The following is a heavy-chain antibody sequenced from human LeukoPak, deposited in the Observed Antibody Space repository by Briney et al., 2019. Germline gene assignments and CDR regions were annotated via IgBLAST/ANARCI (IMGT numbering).Heavy chain of an antibody. CDR1: GFTFSNYD. Sequence: GGSLRLSCAASGFTFSNYDMHWVRQATGKGLEWVSAIGTAGDPNYPGSVKGRFTISRENAKNFLYLQMNSLRAGDTAVYYCARDLHYYDSSGYYYYYGMDVWGQGTTVTVSS. J-gene: IGHJ6*02. V-gene: IGHV3-13*05. CDR3: ARDLHYYDSSGYYYYYGMDV. D-gene: IGHD3-22*01. CDR2: IGTAGDP.